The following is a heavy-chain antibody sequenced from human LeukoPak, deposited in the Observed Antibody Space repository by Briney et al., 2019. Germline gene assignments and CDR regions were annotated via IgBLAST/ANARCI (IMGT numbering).Heavy chain of an antibody. CDR1: GYTFTTYG. CDR3: ARVPYPPVGPKYYFDY. CDR2: ISAYNGNT. J-gene: IGHJ4*02. Sequence: ASVTVSCKASGYTFTTYGITWVRQAPGQGLEWMGWISAYNGNTNFAQNLQGRVTMTTDTSTSTAYMELRSLRSDDTAVYHCARVPYPPVGPKYYFDYWGQGTLVTVSS. V-gene: IGHV1-18*01. D-gene: IGHD1-26*01.